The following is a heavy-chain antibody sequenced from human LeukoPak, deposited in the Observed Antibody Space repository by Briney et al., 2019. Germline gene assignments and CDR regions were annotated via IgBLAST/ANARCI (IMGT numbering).Heavy chain of an antibody. Sequence: SETLSLTCTVSGSISGYYWSWIRQPPGKGLEWIGYIYTSGSSNYNPSLESRVTISVDTSKNQSSLDLSSVTAADTAVYYCARQKCTSASCPTKNAFDIWGQGTMVTVSS. CDR2: IYTSGSS. CDR1: GSISGYY. V-gene: IGHV4-4*09. CDR3: ARQKCTSASCPTKNAFDI. D-gene: IGHD2-2*01. J-gene: IGHJ3*02.